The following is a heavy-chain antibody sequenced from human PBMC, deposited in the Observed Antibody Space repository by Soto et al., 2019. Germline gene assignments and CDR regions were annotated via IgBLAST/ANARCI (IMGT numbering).Heavy chain of an antibody. V-gene: IGHV3-23*01. D-gene: IGHD3-10*02. CDR3: QAEDGIRDVRSVSAFLLNRSSDL. Sequence: NGLEWVSAISGSGGSTYYADSVKGRFTISRDNSKNTLYLQMNSLRAEDTAVFFFQAEDGIRDVRSVSAFLLNRSSDL. J-gene: IGHJ2*01. CDR2: ISGSGGST.